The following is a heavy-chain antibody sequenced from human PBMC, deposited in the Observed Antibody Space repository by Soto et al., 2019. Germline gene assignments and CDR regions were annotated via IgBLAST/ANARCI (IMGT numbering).Heavy chain of an antibody. CDR3: AKDSSGGQWELPGPLSWFDP. CDR2: ISGSGGST. CDR1: GFTFSSYA. D-gene: IGHD1-26*01. Sequence: GGSLRLSCAASGFTFSSYAMSWVRQAPGKGLEWVSAISGSGGSTYYADSVKGRFTISRDNSKNTLYLQMNSLRAEDTAVYYCAKDSSGGQWELPGPLSWFDPWGQGTLVTVSS. V-gene: IGHV3-23*01. J-gene: IGHJ5*02.